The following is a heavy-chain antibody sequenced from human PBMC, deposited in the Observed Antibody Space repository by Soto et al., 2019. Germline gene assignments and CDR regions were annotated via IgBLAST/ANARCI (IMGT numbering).Heavy chain of an antibody. CDR1: GYTFTNYG. D-gene: IGHD5-12*01. CDR2: IIPIFGTA. CDR3: AKRRAESTGYDWSGFDY. J-gene: IGHJ4*02. V-gene: IGHV1-69*06. Sequence: GASVKVSCKASGYTFTNYGITWVRQAPGQGLEWMGGIIPIFGTANYAQKFQGRVTITADNSKNTLYLQMDSLRADDTAVYYCAKRRAESTGYDWSGFDYWGQGTLVTVSS.